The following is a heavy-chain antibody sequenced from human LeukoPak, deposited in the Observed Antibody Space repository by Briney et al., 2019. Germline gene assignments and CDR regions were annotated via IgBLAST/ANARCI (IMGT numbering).Heavy chain of an antibody. CDR3: ARVLAVTGTDY. D-gene: IGHD4-11*01. CDR1: GFTFNTYT. J-gene: IGHJ4*02. Sequence: GGSLRLSCAASGFTFNTYTMYWVRQAPGKGLEWVSGISNSGGSTYADSVKGRFTISRDNSKNTLYLQVNSLRAEDTAVYYCARVLAVTGTDYWGQGTLVTVSS. V-gene: IGHV3-23*01. CDR2: ISNSGGST.